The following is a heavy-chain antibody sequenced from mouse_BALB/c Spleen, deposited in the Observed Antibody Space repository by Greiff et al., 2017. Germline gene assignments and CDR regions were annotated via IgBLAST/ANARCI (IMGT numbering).Heavy chain of an antibody. CDR3: ARTLGATAWFAY. CDR1: GYTFSSYW. Sequence: QVQLQQSGAELMKPGASVKISCKATGYTFSSYWIEWVKQRPGHGLEWIGEILPGSGSTNYNEKFKGKATFTADTSSNTAYMQLSSLTSEDSAVYYCARTLGATAWFAYWGQGTLVTVSA. J-gene: IGHJ3*01. D-gene: IGHD1-2*01. V-gene: IGHV1-9*01. CDR2: ILPGSGST.